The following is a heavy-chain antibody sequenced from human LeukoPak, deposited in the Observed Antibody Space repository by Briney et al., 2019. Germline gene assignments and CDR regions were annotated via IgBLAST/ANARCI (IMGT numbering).Heavy chain of an antibody. CDR2: ISSSGSTI. D-gene: IGHD3-10*02. J-gene: IGHJ6*04. Sequence: GGSLRLSCAASGFTFSNNWMHWVRQAPGKGLVWVSYISSSGSTIYYADSVKGRFTISRDNAKNSLYLQMNSLRAEDTAVYYCAELGITMIGGVWGKGTTVTISS. CDR3: AELGITMIGGV. CDR1: GFTFSNNW. V-gene: IGHV3-48*04.